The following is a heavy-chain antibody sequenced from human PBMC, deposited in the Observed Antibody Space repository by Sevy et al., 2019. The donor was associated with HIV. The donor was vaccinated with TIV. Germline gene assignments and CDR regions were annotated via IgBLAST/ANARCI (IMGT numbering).Heavy chain of an antibody. V-gene: IGHV3-15*01. J-gene: IGHJ3*01. CDR2: IRNNNEGGTE. CDR3: TTDWGSVNECVPAFDV. D-gene: IGHD3-16*01. Sequence: GGSLRLSCAAFGFTFSSAWMNWVRQAPGKGLEWVGRIRNNNEGGTEEFAAPVQGRFSIAREHSRSMLYLQMNSLRIEDTAVYYCTTDWGSVNECVPAFDVWGRGTMVTVSS. CDR1: GFTFSSAW.